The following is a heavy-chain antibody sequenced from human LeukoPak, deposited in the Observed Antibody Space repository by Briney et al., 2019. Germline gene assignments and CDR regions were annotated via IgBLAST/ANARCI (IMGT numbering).Heavy chain of an antibody. CDR3: TIGGNFDY. D-gene: IGHD4-23*01. J-gene: IGHJ4*02. V-gene: IGHV1-24*01. CDR2: FDPEDGET. Sequence: ASVKVSCQVSGYTLTEVSSHWVRQPPGKGLEWMGGFDPEDGETFYAQKFQGRVSMTEDTSTDTAYMELRSLTYEDTAVYYCTIGGNFDYWGQGTLVTVSS. CDR1: GYTLTEVS.